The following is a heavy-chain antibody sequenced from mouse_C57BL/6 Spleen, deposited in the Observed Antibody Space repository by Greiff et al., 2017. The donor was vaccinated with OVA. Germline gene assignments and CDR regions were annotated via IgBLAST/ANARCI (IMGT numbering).Heavy chain of an antibody. D-gene: IGHD3-2*02. J-gene: IGHJ4*01. CDR1: GFTFSDYG. CDR2: ISSGSSTI. CDR3: ASPHSSGWAMDY. Sequence: EVKLVESGGGLVKPGGSLKLSCAASGFTFSDYGMHWVRQAPEKGLEWVAYISSGSSTIYYADTVKGRFTISRDNAKNTLFLQMTSLRSEDTAMYYCASPHSSGWAMDYWGQGTSVTVSS. V-gene: IGHV5-17*01.